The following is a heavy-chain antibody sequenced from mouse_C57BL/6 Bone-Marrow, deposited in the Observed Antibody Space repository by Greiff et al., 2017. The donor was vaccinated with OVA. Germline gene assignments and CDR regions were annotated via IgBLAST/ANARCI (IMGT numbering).Heavy chain of an antibody. V-gene: IGHV5-6*01. CDR1: GFTFSSYG. D-gene: IGHD2-1*01. Sequence: DVQLVESGGDLVKPGGSLKLSCAASGFTFSSYGMSWVRQTPDKRLEWVATISSGSSYTYYPDSVKGRFTISRDNAKNTLYLQMSSLKSEDTAMYYCARQIYSFAYWGQGTLVTVSA. CDR3: ARQIYSFAY. CDR2: ISSGSSYT. J-gene: IGHJ3*01.